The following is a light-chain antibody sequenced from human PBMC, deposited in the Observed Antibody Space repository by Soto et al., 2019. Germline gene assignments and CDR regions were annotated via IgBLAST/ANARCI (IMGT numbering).Light chain of an antibody. CDR1: SSNIGPGFD. V-gene: IGLV1-40*01. J-gene: IGLJ1*01. Sequence: QSVLTQPPSVSGGPGQTVAISCTGTSSNIGPGFDVHWYQQVPGTAPKLVLYGNTIRPSGVPDRFSGSRSGSSASLVITGLRAEGEADYYCQSYDSSLTGSVFGTGTKVTVL. CDR3: QSYDSSLTGSV. CDR2: GNT.